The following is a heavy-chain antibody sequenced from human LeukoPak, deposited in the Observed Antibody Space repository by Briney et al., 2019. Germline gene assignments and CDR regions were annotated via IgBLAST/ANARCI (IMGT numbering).Heavy chain of an antibody. J-gene: IGHJ4*02. CDR3: ARVPTTVTTWFDY. D-gene: IGHD4-17*01. CDR1: GGTFSSYA. CDR2: IIPIFGTA. Sequence: ASVKVSCKASGGTFSSYAISWVRQAPGQGLEWMGGIIPIFGTANYAQKFQGRVTITTDESTSTAYMELSRLRSEDTAVYYCARVPTTVTTWFDYWGQGTLVTVSS. V-gene: IGHV1-69*05.